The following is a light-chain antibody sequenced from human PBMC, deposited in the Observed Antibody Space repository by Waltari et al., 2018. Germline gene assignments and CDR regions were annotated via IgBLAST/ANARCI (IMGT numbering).Light chain of an antibody. CDR1: QNINTY. CDR3: QQSYTTPPRT. CDR2: AAS. V-gene: IGKV1-39*01. Sequence: DMQMTQSPSSLSASVGDRVTLTCRASQNINTYLNWYQQRPGKAPKLLIYAASSLQSGVPSRFSGSGSETDFTLTISSLQPEDFATYYCQQSYTTPPRTFGGGTRVEIK. J-gene: IGKJ4*01.